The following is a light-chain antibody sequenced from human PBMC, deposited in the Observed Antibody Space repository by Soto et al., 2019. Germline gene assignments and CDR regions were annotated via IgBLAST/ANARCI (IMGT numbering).Light chain of an antibody. J-gene: IGKJ5*01. CDR3: QQYYNLPIT. Sequence: IQMTQSPSSLSASVGDRVTLTCQASHDIRDHLNWYQQKPGKPPKLLIYDASNLQTGVPSRFSGSGSGTDFTFTISSLQPEDFATYSCQQYYNLPITFGQGTRLEIK. CDR1: HDIRDH. V-gene: IGKV1-33*01. CDR2: DAS.